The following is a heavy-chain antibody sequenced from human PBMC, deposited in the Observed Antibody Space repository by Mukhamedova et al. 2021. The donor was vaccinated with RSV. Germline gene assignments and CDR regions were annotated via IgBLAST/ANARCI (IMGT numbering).Heavy chain of an antibody. V-gene: IGHV3-15*01. D-gene: IGHD3-10*01. Sequence: VKGRFTISRDDSKNTLFLQMNSLKTEDTAVYYCTTDPLVRRLIVPYWGQGTLVIVSS. CDR3: TTDPLVRRLIVPY. J-gene: IGHJ4*02.